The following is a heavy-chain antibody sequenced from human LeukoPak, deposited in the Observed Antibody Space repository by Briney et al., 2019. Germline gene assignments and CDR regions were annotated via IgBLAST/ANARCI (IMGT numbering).Heavy chain of an antibody. CDR1: GGSISSGGYY. D-gene: IGHD6-13*01. Sequence: SETLSLTCTVSGGSISSGGYYWSWIRQHPGKALEWIGYIYYSGSTYYNPSLKSRVTMSVDTSKNQFSLKMSSVTAADTAVYYCARSRPIAAAASHFDYWGQGTLVTVSS. V-gene: IGHV4-31*03. CDR3: ARSRPIAAAASHFDY. CDR2: IYYSGST. J-gene: IGHJ4*02.